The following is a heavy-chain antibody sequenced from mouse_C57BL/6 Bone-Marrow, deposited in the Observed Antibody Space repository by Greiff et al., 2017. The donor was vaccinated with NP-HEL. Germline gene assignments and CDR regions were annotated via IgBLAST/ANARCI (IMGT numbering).Heavy chain of an antibody. CDR3: TILEDYAMDY. J-gene: IGHJ4*01. CDR1: GYTFTDYE. CDR2: IDPETGGT. Sequence: QVQLKQSGAELVRPGASVTLSCKASGYTFTDYEMHWVKQTPVHGLEWIGVIDPETGGTAYNQKFKGKAILTADKSSSTAYMELRSLTSEDSAVYYCTILEDYAMDYWGQGTAVTVSS. V-gene: IGHV1-15*01.